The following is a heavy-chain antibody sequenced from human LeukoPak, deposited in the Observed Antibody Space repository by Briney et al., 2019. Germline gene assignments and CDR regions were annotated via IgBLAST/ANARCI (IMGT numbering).Heavy chain of an antibody. CDR1: PGAIGGYY. V-gene: IGHV4-4*07. CDR2: VYSDGAT. J-gene: IGHJ5*01. Sequence: PSETLSLTCTVSPGAIGGYYWNWVRQLADKGFEWIGHVYSDGATNYNPSLKSRLTMSIDKAKNKFSLKVNSVTDADTGVYYCARVVSGGTFDSWGQGTLVSVSS. CDR3: ARVVSGGTFDS. D-gene: IGHD5/OR15-5a*01.